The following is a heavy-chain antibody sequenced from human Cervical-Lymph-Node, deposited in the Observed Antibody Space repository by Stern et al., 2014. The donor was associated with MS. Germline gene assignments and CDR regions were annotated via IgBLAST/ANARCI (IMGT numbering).Heavy chain of an antibody. CDR3: AARANYYDSPGDWFDP. CDR2: IGVGSVNT. J-gene: IGHJ5*02. Sequence: QLVESGPEVKKPGTSVKVSCKASGFTFTSSAVQWVRQARGQRLEWIGWIGVGSVNTNYAQKFQERVTITRDMSTSTAYMELSSLRSEDTAVYYCAARANYYDSPGDWFDPWGQGTLVTVSS. D-gene: IGHD3-22*01. CDR1: GFTFTSSA. V-gene: IGHV1-58*01.